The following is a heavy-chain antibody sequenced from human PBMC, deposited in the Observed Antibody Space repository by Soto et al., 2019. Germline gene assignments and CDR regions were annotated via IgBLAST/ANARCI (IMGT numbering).Heavy chain of an antibody. J-gene: IGHJ6*04. Sequence: EVQLVESGGGLVQPGGSLRLSCAASGFTVSSNYMSWVRQAPGKGLAWVSVIYSGGSTYYADSVKGRFTISRDNSKNTLYLQMNSLRAEDTAVYYCARDRREEYYDFWSGGMDVWGKGTTVTVSS. V-gene: IGHV3-66*01. CDR1: GFTVSSNY. CDR3: ARDRREEYYDFWSGGMDV. CDR2: IYSGGST. D-gene: IGHD3-3*01.